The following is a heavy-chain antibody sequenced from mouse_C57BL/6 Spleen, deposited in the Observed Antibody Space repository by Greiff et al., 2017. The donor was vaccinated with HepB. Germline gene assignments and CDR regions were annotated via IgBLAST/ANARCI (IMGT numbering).Heavy chain of an antibody. CDR2: IRNKANGYTT. J-gene: IGHJ4*01. V-gene: IGHV7-3*01. CDR1: GFTFTDYY. Sequence: EVQRVESGGGLVQPGGSLSLSCAASGFTFTDYYMSWVRQPPGKALEWLGFIRNKANGYTTEYSASVKGRFTISRDNSQSILYLQMNALRAEDSATYYCARSRDAMDYWGQGTSVTVSS. CDR3: ARSRDAMDY.